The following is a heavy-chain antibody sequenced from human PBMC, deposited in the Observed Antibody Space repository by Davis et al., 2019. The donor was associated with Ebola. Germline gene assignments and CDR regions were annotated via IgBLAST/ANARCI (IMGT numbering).Heavy chain of an antibody. Sequence: ASVKVSCKASGYTFTSYAMHWVRQAPGQRLEWMGWINAGNGNTNYAQKLQGRVTMTTDTSTSTAYMELRSLRSDDTAVYYCARARRYCSGGICYYYYGMDVWGQGTTVTVSS. J-gene: IGHJ6*02. V-gene: IGHV1-3*01. CDR1: GYTFTSYA. D-gene: IGHD2-15*01. CDR2: INAGNGNT. CDR3: ARARRYCSGGICYYYYGMDV.